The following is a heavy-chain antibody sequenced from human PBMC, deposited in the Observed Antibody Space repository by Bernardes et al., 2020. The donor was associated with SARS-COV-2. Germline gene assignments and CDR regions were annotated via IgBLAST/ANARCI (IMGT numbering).Heavy chain of an antibody. CDR3: GTGGNGANAPGMDV. D-gene: IGHD1-1*01. CDR2: INPDGSTT. J-gene: IGHJ6*02. CDR1: GFTFNRYW. V-gene: IGHV3-74*01. Sequence: GGSLSLSCAASGFTFNRYWMHWVRQTPGEGLVWVSRINPDGSTTDYADSVKGRFTISRDNTKNTVYLQMNSLRAEDTALYYCGTGGNGANAPGMDVWGQGTTVTVSS.